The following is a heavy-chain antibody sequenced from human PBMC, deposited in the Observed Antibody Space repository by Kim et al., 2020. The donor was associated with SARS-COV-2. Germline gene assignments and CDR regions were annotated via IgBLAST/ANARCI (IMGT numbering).Heavy chain of an antibody. CDR2: INQDGSKK. CDR3: ARLYYYDISAYRPLDY. V-gene: IGHV3-7*03. Sequence: GGSLRLSCVASRFIFSNYWMSWVRQAPGQGLEWVATINQDGSKKHYVDAVNGRFTISRDNTKNSLYLQMKSLRAEDTAVYYCARLYYYDISAYRPLDYWGQGTLVTVSS. D-gene: IGHD3-22*01. J-gene: IGHJ4*02. CDR1: RFIFSNYW.